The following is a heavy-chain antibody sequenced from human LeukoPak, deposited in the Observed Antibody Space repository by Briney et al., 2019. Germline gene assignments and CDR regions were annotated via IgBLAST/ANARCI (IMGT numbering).Heavy chain of an antibody. CDR3: ARNYRPDFDY. J-gene: IGHJ4*02. D-gene: IGHD1-7*01. CDR2: TYYRSKWYN. CDR1: GDSVSSNSAA. Sequence: SQTLSLTCAISGDSVSSNSAAWNWIRQSPSRGLEWLGRTYYRSKWYNNYAVSVKSRITINPDTSNNQVSLQLNSVTPEDAAVYYCARNYRPDFDYWGQGTLVTVSS. V-gene: IGHV6-1*01.